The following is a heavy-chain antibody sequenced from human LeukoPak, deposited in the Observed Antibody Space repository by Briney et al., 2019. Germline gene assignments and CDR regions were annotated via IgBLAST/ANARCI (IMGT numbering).Heavy chain of an antibody. V-gene: IGHV3-21*01. Sequence: GGSLRLSCAASEFTFSSSSMSWVRQAPGKGLEWVSSISRTSDYIYYADSVKGRFTISRDNAKNSLYLQMNSLRAEDTAVYYCAKGGKWDVTPFDYWGQGTLVTVSS. D-gene: IGHD1-26*01. CDR1: EFTFSSSS. J-gene: IGHJ4*02. CDR2: ISRTSDYI. CDR3: AKGGKWDVTPFDY.